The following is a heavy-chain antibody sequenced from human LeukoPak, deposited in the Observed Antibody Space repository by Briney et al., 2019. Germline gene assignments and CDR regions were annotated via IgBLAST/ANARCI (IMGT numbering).Heavy chain of an antibody. CDR3: ARGPRVPAAMRNYYYYYYMDV. V-gene: IGHV4-31*03. D-gene: IGHD2-2*01. Sequence: SETLSLTCTVSGGSISSGGYYWSWIRQHPGKGPEWIGYIYYSGSTYYNPSLKSRVTISVDTSKNQFSLKLSSVTAADTAVYYCARGPRVPAAMRNYYYYYYMDVWGKGTTVTVSS. CDR2: IYYSGST. CDR1: GGSISSGGYY. J-gene: IGHJ6*03.